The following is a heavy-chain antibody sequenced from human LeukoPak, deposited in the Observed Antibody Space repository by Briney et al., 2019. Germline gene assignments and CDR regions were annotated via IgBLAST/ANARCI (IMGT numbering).Heavy chain of an antibody. J-gene: IGHJ6*02. D-gene: IGHD5-18*01. V-gene: IGHV3-7*01. CDR3: ARDGSYGRDYGMDV. CDR2: IKQDGSEK. Sequence: GGSLRLSCAASGFTFSSYWMSWVRQAPGKGLEGVANIKQDGSEKYYVDSVKGRFTISRDNAKNSLYLQMNSLRAEDTAVYYCARDGSYGRDYGMDVWGQGTTVTVSS. CDR1: GFTFSSYW.